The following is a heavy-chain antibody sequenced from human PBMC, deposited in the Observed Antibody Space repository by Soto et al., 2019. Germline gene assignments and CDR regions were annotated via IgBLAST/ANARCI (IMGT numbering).Heavy chain of an antibody. CDR1: GYTFTSYT. Sequence: DSVKVSCKASGYTFTSYTIHWVRQAPGQRLECMGWINTGNGNTKYSQKFQGRVTITRDTSATTAYMELSSLSSEDTAVYYCARLSLETSGYYDHWGLGTLVTVSA. CDR2: INTGNGNT. CDR3: ARLSLETSGYYDH. D-gene: IGHD3-22*01. J-gene: IGHJ4*02. V-gene: IGHV1-3*04.